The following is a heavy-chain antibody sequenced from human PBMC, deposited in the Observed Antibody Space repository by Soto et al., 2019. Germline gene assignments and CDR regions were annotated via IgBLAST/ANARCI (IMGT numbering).Heavy chain of an antibody. J-gene: IGHJ5*02. V-gene: IGHV4-39*01. Sequence: PSETLSLTCTVSGGSISSSSYYWGWIRQPPGKGLEWIGSIYYSGSTYYNPSLKSRVTISVDTSKNQFSLKLSSVTAADTAVYYCARQELYYYDSSGYHPGAFDPWGQGTLVTVS. CDR3: ARQELYYYDSSGYHPGAFDP. CDR1: GGSISSSSYY. CDR2: IYYSGST. D-gene: IGHD3-22*01.